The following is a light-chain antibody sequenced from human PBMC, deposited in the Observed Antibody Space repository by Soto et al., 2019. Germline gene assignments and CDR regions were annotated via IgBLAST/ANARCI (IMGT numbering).Light chain of an antibody. J-gene: IGLJ1*01. V-gene: IGLV2-11*01. CDR3: CSYAGSYTYV. CDR1: SSDVGGYNY. Sequence: QSALTQPRSVSGSPGQSVTISCTGTSSDVGGYNYVSWYQQHPGKAPKLMIYDVSKRPSGVPDRFSGSKSGNTASLTISGVHAEDEDDYYCCSYAGSYTYVFGTGTKLTVL. CDR2: DVS.